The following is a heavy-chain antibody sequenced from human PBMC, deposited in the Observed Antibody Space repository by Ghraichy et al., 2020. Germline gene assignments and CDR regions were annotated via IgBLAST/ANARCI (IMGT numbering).Heavy chain of an antibody. CDR2: ISYDGSNK. D-gene: IGHD2-8*01. V-gene: IGHV3-30*04. J-gene: IGHJ6*02. CDR3: ARGDYPDTKYGMDV. Sequence: GGSLRLSCAASGFTFSSYAMHWVRQAPGKGLEWVAVISYDGSNKYYADSVKGRFTISRDNSKNTLYLQMNSLRAEDTAVYYCARGDYPDTKYGMDVWGQGTTVTVSS. CDR1: GFTFSSYA.